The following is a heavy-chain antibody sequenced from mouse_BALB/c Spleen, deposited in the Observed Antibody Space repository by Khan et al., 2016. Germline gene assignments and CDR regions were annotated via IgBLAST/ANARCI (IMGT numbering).Heavy chain of an antibody. D-gene: IGHD2-4*01. V-gene: IGHV1S81*02. J-gene: IGHJ2*01. Sequence: QVQLPQSGAELVKPGASVKLSCKASGYTFTSYYMYWVKQRPGQGLEWIGEINPSNGGTNFNEKFKSKATLTVDKSSSTAYMQLSSLTSEDSAVYYCTRGGYDYDYWGQGTTLTVSS. CDR3: TRGGYDYDY. CDR2: INPSNGGT. CDR1: GYTFTSYY.